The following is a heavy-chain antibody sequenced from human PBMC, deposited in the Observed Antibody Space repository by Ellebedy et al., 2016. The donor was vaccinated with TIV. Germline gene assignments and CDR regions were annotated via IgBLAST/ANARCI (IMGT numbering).Heavy chain of an antibody. CDR2: ISGSGENT. Sequence: GESLKISCAASGFTFSSYAMNWVRQAPGKGLEWVSGISGSGENTDYADFVKGRFTISRDNSKNTVYLQMNSLRAEDTATYYCVKDDQNRINLLRGVFDYWGQGTLVTVSS. CDR1: GFTFSSYA. CDR3: VKDDQNRINLLRGVFDY. J-gene: IGHJ4*02. V-gene: IGHV3-23*01. D-gene: IGHD3-10*01.